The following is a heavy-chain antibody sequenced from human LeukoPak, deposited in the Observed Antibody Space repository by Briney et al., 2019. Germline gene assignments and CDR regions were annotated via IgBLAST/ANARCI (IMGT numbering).Heavy chain of an antibody. D-gene: IGHD5-24*01. CDR3: TRDLERWVQYNPLDY. Sequence: GGSLRLSCAASGFTFSGYAMTWVRQAPGKGLEWVSSISSSGGSTYYADSVKGRFTISRDNSKNTAYLQMNSLETEDTAVYYCTRDLERWVQYNPLDYWGQGTLVIVSS. CDR1: GFTFSGYA. CDR2: ISSSGGST. V-gene: IGHV3-23*01. J-gene: IGHJ4*02.